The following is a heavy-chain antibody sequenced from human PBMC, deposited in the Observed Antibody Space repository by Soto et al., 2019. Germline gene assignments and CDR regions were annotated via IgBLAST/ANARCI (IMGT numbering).Heavy chain of an antibody. CDR1: GFTFNDAP. Sequence: GGSLRLSCAASGFTFNDAPMNWVRQAPGKGLEWVGRIKSETDGGTTNYAAPVKGRFTISRDDSKDTLYLQMNSLKIEDTAVYYCTTDVGDFWGQGTLVTV. D-gene: IGHD1-26*01. V-gene: IGHV3-15*07. CDR2: IKSETDGGTT. J-gene: IGHJ4*02. CDR3: TTDVGDF.